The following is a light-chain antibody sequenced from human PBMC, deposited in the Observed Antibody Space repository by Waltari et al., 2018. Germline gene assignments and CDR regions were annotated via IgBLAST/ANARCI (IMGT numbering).Light chain of an antibody. CDR2: DVS. CDR1: SSDIGRYNY. Sequence: QSALTQPASVSGSPGQSITISCTGTSSDIGRYNYVSWYQQHSGKAPKLLIYDVSNRPSGVAYRFAGSRSGNTASLTISGLQADDEADYFCSSWTGTSTLVLFGGGTRLTVL. CDR3: SSWTGTSTLVL. V-gene: IGLV2-14*03. J-gene: IGLJ2*01.